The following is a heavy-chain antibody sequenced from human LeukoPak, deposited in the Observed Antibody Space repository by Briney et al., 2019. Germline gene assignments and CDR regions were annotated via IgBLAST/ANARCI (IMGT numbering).Heavy chain of an antibody. CDR2: IYHSGST. V-gene: IGHV4-4*02. CDR1: GGSISSSNW. CDR3: ARESGSGWFGFDY. Sequence: SGTLPLTCAVSGGSISSSNWWSWVRQPPGKGLEWIGEIYHSGSTNYNPSLKSRVTISVDKSKNQFSLKLSSVTAADTAVYYCARESGSGWFGFDYWGQGTLVTVSS. J-gene: IGHJ4*02. D-gene: IGHD6-19*01.